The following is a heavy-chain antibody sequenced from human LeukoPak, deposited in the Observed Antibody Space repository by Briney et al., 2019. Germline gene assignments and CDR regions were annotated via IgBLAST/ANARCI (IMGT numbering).Heavy chain of an antibody. CDR2: IRQDGGAK. Sequence: SGGSLRLSCAVSGFTFSTYWMSWVRQAPGKGLEWVANIRQDGGAKYYVDSVRGRFTISRDNAKNSLYLQMNSLRAEDTGVYYCATSSDAPANMWGQGTLVTVSS. CDR3: ATSSDAPANM. V-gene: IGHV3-7*01. D-gene: IGHD2-2*01. J-gene: IGHJ4*02. CDR1: GFTFSTYW.